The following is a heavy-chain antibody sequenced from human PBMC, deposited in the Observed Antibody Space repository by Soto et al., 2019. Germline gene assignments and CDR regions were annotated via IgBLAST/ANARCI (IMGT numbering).Heavy chain of an antibody. D-gene: IGHD5-12*01. CDR1: GGSISSGDYY. CDR3: AREAIVATINGFDY. J-gene: IGHJ4*02. V-gene: IGHV4-30-4*01. CDR2: IYYSGST. Sequence: PSETLSLTCTVSGGSISSGDYYWSWIRQPPGKGLEWIGYIYYSGSTYYNPSLKSRVTISVDTSKNQFSLKLSSVTAADTAVYYCAREAIVATINGFDYWGQGTLVTVSS.